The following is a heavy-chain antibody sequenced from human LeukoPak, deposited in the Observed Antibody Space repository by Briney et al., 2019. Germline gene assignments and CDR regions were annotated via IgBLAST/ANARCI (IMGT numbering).Heavy chain of an antibody. CDR3: AKSEGIVVVPAAKFDY. CDR2: IYSGGST. V-gene: IGHV3-53*01. D-gene: IGHD2-2*01. Sequence: GGSLRLSCAASGFTVSSNYMSWVRQAPGKGPEWVSVIYSGGSTYYADSVKGRFTISRDNSKNTLYLQMNSLRAEDTAVYYCAKSEGIVVVPAAKFDYWGQGTLVTVSS. CDR1: GFTVSSNY. J-gene: IGHJ4*02.